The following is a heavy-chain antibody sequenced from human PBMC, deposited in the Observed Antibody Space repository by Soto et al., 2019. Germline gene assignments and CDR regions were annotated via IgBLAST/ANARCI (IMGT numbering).Heavy chain of an antibody. CDR2: IYYSGST. V-gene: IGHV4-30-4*01. D-gene: IGHD2-2*01. CDR1: GGSISSGDYY. Sequence: PSETLSLTCTVSGGSISSGDYYWSWIRQPPGKGLEWIGYIYYSGSTYYNPSLKSRVTISVDTSKNQFSLKLTSVTAADTAVYYCARASPTSMYYYYYGMDVWGQGTTVTVS. CDR3: ARASPTSMYYYYYGMDV. J-gene: IGHJ6*02.